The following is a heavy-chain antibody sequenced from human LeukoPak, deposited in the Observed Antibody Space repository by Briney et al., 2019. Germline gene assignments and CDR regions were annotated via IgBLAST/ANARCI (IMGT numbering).Heavy chain of an antibody. D-gene: IGHD6-13*01. Sequence: GGSLRLSCAASGFTFSNAWMSWVRQAPGKGLEWVGRIKSKTDGGTTDYAAPVKGRFTISRDDSKNTLYLQMNSLKTEDTAVYYCTTGTGIAAAGTSDWGQGTLVTVSS. J-gene: IGHJ4*02. CDR3: TTGTGIAAAGTSD. V-gene: IGHV3-15*01. CDR2: IKSKTDGGTT. CDR1: GFTFSNAW.